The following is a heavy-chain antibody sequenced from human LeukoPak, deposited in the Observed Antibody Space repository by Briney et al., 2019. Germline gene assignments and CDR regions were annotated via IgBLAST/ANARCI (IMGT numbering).Heavy chain of an antibody. D-gene: IGHD2-2*01. Sequence: PGESLRLSCAASGFTFSSYAMSWVRQAPGKGLEWVSAISGSGGSTYYADSVKGRFTISRDNSKNTLYLQMNGLRAEDTAVYYCAWAPVPDPYYYYGMDVWGQGTTVTVSS. J-gene: IGHJ6*02. CDR2: ISGSGGST. CDR3: AWAPVPDPYYYYGMDV. V-gene: IGHV3-23*01. CDR1: GFTFSSYA.